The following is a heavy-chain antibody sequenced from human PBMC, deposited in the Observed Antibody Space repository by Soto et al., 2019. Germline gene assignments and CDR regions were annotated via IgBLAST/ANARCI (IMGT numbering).Heavy chain of an antibody. Sequence: QVPLQQWGAGLLKPSETLSLTCSVYGASFRGYYWTWIRQSPEKGLQLLREATPTGTTYYNPCLRTRVIVSVHTPKKTFSLKMSSVTDGDTAVYYCAGGRGYCSSINCYSSRRLRFDSWGQGTLVNVSS. CDR2: ATPTGTT. V-gene: IGHV4-34*01. J-gene: IGHJ4*02. D-gene: IGHD2-2*01. CDR3: AGGRGYCSSINCYSSRRLRFDS. CDR1: GASFRGYY.